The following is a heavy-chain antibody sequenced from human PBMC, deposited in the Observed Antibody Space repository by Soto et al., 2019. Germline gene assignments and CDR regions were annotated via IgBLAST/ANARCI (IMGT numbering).Heavy chain of an antibody. Sequence: ASVKVSCKTSGYTFTSYDINWVRQATGQGLEWMGWMNPNSGNTRYAQKFQGRVTMTRNTSRSTAYMELSSLRSDDTDVYYCARGRTGDREYYFDYWGQGTLVTVSS. CDR3: ARGRTGDREYYFDY. CDR2: MNPNSGNT. J-gene: IGHJ4*02. CDR1: GYTFTSYD. V-gene: IGHV1-8*01. D-gene: IGHD7-27*01.